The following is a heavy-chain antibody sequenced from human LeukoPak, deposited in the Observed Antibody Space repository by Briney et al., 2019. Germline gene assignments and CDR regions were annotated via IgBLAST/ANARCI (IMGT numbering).Heavy chain of an antibody. CDR2: IRSSSAYI. CDR3: AKGYSGYDWSLVDY. D-gene: IGHD5-12*01. J-gene: IGHJ4*02. V-gene: IGHV3-21*01. CDR1: GFTFSSYD. Sequence: GGSLRLSCAASGFTFSSYDMIWVRQAPGKGLEWVSSIRSSSAYIYYADSMKGRFTISRDNAKNSLYLQMNSLRAEDTAVYYCAKGYSGYDWSLVDYWGQGTLVTVSS.